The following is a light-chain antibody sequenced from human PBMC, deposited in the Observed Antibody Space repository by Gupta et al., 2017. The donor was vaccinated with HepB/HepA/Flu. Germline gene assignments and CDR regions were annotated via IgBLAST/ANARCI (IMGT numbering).Light chain of an antibody. CDR3: QQYDSIPWT. V-gene: IGKV4-1*01. CDR1: QSVLYSSTNKNY. Sequence: DTVMTQSPASVAVSLGERATINCKSSQSVLYSSTNKNYLSWYQQKPGQPPKLLIYWASTRESGVPDRFSGSVSGTDFTLTISSLQAEDVAVYYCQQYDSIPWTFGQGTRLEIK. CDR2: WAS. J-gene: IGKJ1*01.